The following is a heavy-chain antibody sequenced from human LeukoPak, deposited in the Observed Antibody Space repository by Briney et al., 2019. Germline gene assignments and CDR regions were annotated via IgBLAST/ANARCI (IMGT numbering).Heavy chain of an antibody. Sequence: GGSLRLSCAASGFTFSSYGMHWVRQAPGKGLEWVAVIWYDGSNKYYADSVKGRFTISRDNSKNTQYLQMNSLRAEDTAVYYCARDLSSSGAFDIWGQGTMVTVSS. D-gene: IGHD6-19*01. J-gene: IGHJ3*02. CDR2: IWYDGSNK. CDR3: ARDLSSSGAFDI. V-gene: IGHV3-33*01. CDR1: GFTFSSYG.